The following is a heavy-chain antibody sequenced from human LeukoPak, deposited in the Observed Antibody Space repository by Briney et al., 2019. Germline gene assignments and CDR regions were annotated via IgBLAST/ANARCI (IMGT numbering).Heavy chain of an antibody. CDR1: GFTFSGSA. CDR3: TRLRDGYNTKAFDI. J-gene: IGHJ3*02. D-gene: IGHD5-24*01. V-gene: IGHV3-73*01. Sequence: GGSLRLSCAASGFTFSGSAMHWVRQASGKGLERVGRIRSKANSYATAYAASVKGRFTISRDDSKNTAYLQMNSLKTEDTAVYYCTRLRDGYNTKAFDIWGQGTMVTVSS. CDR2: IRSKANSYAT.